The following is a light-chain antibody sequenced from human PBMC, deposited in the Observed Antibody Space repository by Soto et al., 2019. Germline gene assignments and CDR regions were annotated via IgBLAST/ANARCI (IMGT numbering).Light chain of an antibody. Sequence: QSALTQPPSVSGAPGQRVTISWTGSSANIGAGYDVHWYQQLPGTAPKLLIYGNSNRPSGVPDRFSGSKSGTSASLAITGLQAEDEADYYCQSYDSSLSGWVFGGGTKLTVL. V-gene: IGLV1-40*01. J-gene: IGLJ3*02. CDR1: SANIGAGYD. CDR2: GNS. CDR3: QSYDSSLSGWV.